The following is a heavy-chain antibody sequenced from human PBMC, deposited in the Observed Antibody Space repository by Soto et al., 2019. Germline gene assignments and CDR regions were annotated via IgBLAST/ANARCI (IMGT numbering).Heavy chain of an antibody. J-gene: IGHJ4*02. CDR1: GYIFTSYG. D-gene: IGHD3-3*01. V-gene: IGHV1-18*01. CDR2: IGTHNIDT. Sequence: VQLVQSGGEVKKPGDSVKVSCKASGYIFTSYGITWVRQAPGQGLEWMGWIGTHNIDTNYAQKFQGRVTLTLDTSTSTAYMEFRSLRSDDTAVYYCARQITIIGMIIVYCDYWGQGTLVTVSA. CDR3: ARQITIIGMIIVYCDY.